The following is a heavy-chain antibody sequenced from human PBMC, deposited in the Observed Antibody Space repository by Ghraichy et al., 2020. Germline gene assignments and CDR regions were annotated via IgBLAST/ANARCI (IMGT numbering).Heavy chain of an antibody. CDR2: IKQDGSEK. CDR3: ARAVHRVGPYLDY. J-gene: IGHJ4*02. CDR1: GFTFGSNW. V-gene: IGHV3-7*01. Sequence: GGSLRLSCAASGFTFGSNWMTWVRQAPGKGLEWVGNIKQDGSEKYNAKNSLYLQMNSLRDEDTAVYYCARAVHRVGPYLDYWGQGTLVTVSS. D-gene: IGHD1-26*01.